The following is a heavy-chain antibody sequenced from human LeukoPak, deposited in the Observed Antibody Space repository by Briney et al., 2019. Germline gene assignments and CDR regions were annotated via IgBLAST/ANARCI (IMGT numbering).Heavy chain of an antibody. D-gene: IGHD5-24*01. J-gene: IGHJ3*02. CDR3: ARQRSRDGYNYDGFDI. CDR2: IYPGDANIDI. V-gene: IGHV5-51*01. CDR1: GYDFPRHW. Sequence: ESLKISCKGSGYDFPRHWIGWVRQVAGRGLELMGTIYPGDANIDIGYSPSFQGQATISADKSISIAFLQWSSLRASDTAMYYCARQRSRDGYNYDGFDIWGQGTMVTVSS.